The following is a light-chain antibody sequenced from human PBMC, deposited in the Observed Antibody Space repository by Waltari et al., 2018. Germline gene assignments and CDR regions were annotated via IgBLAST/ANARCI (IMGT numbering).Light chain of an antibody. CDR2: DVT. Sequence: QSALTQPASVSGSPGQSINISCSGTNSDVGGYDYVSWYQHHPGKAPKLIIYDVTKGPSGVSNRFSGSKSGNTASLTISGLQAEDEADYYCSSYAGGNNLLFGGGTKVTVL. J-gene: IGLJ2*01. CDR3: SSYAGGNNLL. CDR1: NSDVGGYDY. V-gene: IGLV2-23*02.